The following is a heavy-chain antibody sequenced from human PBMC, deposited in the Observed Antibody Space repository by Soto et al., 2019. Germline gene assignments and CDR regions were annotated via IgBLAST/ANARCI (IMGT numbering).Heavy chain of an antibody. D-gene: IGHD1-26*01. CDR1: GDSVSSKSAA. CDR3: TRALSGSYDH. CDR2: TYYRSKWST. V-gene: IGHV6-1*01. J-gene: IGHJ5*02. Sequence: SQTLSLTCAISGDSVSSKSAAWNWIRQSPSRGLEWLGRTYYRSKWSTDYAISVKSRITIDPDTSNNHFSLQLKSVTPEDTAVYYCTRALSGSYDHWGQGTLVTVSS.